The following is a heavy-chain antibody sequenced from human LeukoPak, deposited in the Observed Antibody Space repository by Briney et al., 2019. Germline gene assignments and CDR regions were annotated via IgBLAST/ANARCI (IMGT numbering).Heavy chain of an antibody. D-gene: IGHD6-19*01. CDR2: VSGSGDSA. J-gene: IGHJ4*02. Sequence: GGSLRLSCAASGFTFSTYAMSWVRQAPGKGLEWVSVVSGSGDSAYYADSVKGRFTISRDNSKNTLYLQMNSLRAEDTAVYYCAKDGTVTGTFRAFDYWGQGTLVTVSS. V-gene: IGHV3-23*01. CDR3: AKDGTVTGTFRAFDY. CDR1: GFTFSTYA.